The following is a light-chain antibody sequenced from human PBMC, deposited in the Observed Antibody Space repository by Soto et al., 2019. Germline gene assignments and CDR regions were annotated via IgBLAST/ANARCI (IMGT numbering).Light chain of an antibody. CDR1: QSVSSY. CDR2: DAS. V-gene: IGKV3-11*01. Sequence: EIVLTQSPATLSLSPGERVTLSCRASQSVSSYLAWYQQKPGQAPRLLIYDASNRATGIPARFSGSGSGTDFTLTISSLEPEDFAVYYCQQRSNWPPNFGQGTKVEIK. CDR3: QQRSNWPPN. J-gene: IGKJ1*01.